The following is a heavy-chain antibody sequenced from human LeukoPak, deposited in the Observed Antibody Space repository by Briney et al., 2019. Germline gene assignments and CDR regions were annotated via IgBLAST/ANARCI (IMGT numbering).Heavy chain of an antibody. CDR1: GGTFSSYA. Sequence: SVKVSCKASGGTFSSYAISWVRQAPGQGLEWMGGIIPIFGTADYAQKFQGRVTITTDESTSTIYMELSSLRSEDAAVYYCARISSYDSSAYPPGNWGQGTLVTVSS. V-gene: IGHV1-69*05. CDR3: ARISSYDSSAYPPGN. J-gene: IGHJ4*02. CDR2: IIPIFGTA. D-gene: IGHD3-22*01.